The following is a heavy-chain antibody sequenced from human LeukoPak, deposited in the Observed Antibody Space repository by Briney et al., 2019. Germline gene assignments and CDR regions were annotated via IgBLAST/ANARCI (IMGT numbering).Heavy chain of an antibody. CDR1: GGSISSYY. CDR2: IYYSGST. V-gene: IGHV4-59*08. D-gene: IGHD3-10*01. Sequence: PSETLSLTCTVSGGSISSYYWSWIRQPPGKGLEWIGYIYYSGSTNYNPSLKSRVTISVDTSKNQFSLKLSSVTAADTAVYYCARAQGYYGSGSYYDFDYWGQGTLVTVSS. CDR3: ARAQGYYGSGSYYDFDY. J-gene: IGHJ4*02.